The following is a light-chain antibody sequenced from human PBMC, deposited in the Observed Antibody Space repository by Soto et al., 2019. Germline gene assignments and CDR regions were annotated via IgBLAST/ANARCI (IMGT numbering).Light chain of an antibody. V-gene: IGLV2-14*02. J-gene: IGLJ1*01. Sequence: QSALTQPASVSGSPGQSITIPCTGTSSDVGSYNLVSWFQQHPGKVPKLIIYEGTKRPSGVSDRFSGSKSGNTASLTISGLQAEDEADYYCQSYDSSLSGYVFGTGTKVTVL. CDR3: QSYDSSLSGYV. CDR1: SSDVGSYNL. CDR2: EGT.